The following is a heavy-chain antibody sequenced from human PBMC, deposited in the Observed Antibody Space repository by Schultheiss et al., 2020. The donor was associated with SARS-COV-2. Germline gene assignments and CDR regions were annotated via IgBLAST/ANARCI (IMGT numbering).Heavy chain of an antibody. CDR3: RAVAGTRDY. CDR1: GYSISSGYY. J-gene: IGHJ4*02. Sequence: SETLSLTCAVSGYSISSGYYWSWIRQPAGNGLEWIGRIYTSGSTNYNPSLKSRVTISVDTSKNQFSLKLSSVTAADTAVYSCRAVAGTRDYWGQGTLVTVSS. V-gene: IGHV4-61*02. D-gene: IGHD6-19*01. CDR2: IYTSGST.